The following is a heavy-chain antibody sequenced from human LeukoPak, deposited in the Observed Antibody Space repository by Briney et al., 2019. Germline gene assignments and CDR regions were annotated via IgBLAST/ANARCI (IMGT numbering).Heavy chain of an antibody. CDR3: ARDRMGDLTNWFDP. Sequence: GASVKVSCKASGYTFTGCYMHWVRQAPGQGLEWMGWINPNSGGTNYAQKFQGRVTMTRDTSISTAYMELSRLRSDDTAVYYCARDRMGDLTNWFDPWGQGTLVTVSS. J-gene: IGHJ5*02. D-gene: IGHD3-16*01. V-gene: IGHV1-2*02. CDR2: INPNSGGT. CDR1: GYTFTGCY.